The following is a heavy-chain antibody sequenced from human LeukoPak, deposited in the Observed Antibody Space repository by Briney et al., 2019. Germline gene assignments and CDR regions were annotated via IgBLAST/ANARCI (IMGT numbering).Heavy chain of an antibody. J-gene: IGHJ3*02. CDR2: IYPSDSNT. CDR1: GYSFTTYW. Sequence: GESLKISCKGSGYSFTTYWIGWVHQMPGKGLEWMGIIYPSDSNTRYSPSFQGQVTISADKSISTAYLQWSSLKASDTAMYYCASHYYDSSGYYGHAFDIWGQGTMVTVSS. CDR3: ASHYYDSSGYYGHAFDI. D-gene: IGHD3-22*01. V-gene: IGHV5-51*07.